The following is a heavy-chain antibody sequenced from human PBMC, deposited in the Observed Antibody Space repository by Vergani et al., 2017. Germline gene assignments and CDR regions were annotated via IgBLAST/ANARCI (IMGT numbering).Heavy chain of an antibody. J-gene: IGHJ6*03. CDR1: GGSISSYY. V-gene: IGHV4-59*01. D-gene: IGHD3-3*01. CDR3: ARVGGTYDFWSGERNYYYMDV. Sequence: QVQLQESGPGLVKPSETLSLTCTVSGGSISSYYWSWIRQPPGKGLEWIGYIHYSGSTNYNPSLKSRVTISVDTSKNQFSLKLSSVTAADTAVYYCARVGGTYDFWSGERNYYYMDVWGKGTTVTVSS. CDR2: IHYSGST.